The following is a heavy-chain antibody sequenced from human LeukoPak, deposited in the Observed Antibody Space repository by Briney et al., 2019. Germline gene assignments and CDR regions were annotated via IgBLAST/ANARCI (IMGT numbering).Heavy chain of an antibody. CDR2: ISSTSFYI. CDR3: ARSGPAMGPSGY. Sequence: GRSLRLSCAASGFTFSSYTMNWVRQAPGKGLEWVSSISSTSFYIYYADSVKGRFTISRDNAQNSVSLQMSSLRAEDTAVYYCARSGPAMGPSGYWGQGTLVTVSS. CDR1: GFTFSSYT. V-gene: IGHV3-21*01. D-gene: IGHD5-18*01. J-gene: IGHJ4*02.